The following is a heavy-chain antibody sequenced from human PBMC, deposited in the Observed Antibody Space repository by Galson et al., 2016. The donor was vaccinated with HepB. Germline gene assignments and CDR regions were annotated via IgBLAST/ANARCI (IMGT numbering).Heavy chain of an antibody. V-gene: IGHV4-59*01. CDR2: IARSGNI. CDR3: ARGSSGTHYTFDY. Sequence: ETLSLTCIVSGGSISTYYWHWIRQPPGKGLEWIGTIARSGNIHYNPSLNSRATMSVDTSKNQFSLKLYSVTAADTAVYYCARGSSGTHYTFDYWAREPWSPSPQ. D-gene: IGHD3-10*01. CDR1: GGSISTYY. J-gene: IGHJ4*02.